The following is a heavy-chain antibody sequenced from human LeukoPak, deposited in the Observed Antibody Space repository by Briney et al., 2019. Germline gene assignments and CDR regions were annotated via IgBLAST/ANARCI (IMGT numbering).Heavy chain of an antibody. Sequence: ASVKVSCKAFGYTFTGYYVHWVRQAPGQGLEWMGYMRPASGDSNFAHKFQDRVTMTRDTSITTAYLELSRLTSDDTAVYFCSTEDKYCTTTTCADYWGQGTLVTVSS. CDR3: STEDKYCTTTTCADY. CDR2: MRPASGDS. D-gene: IGHD2-2*01. CDR1: GYTFTGYY. V-gene: IGHV1-2*02. J-gene: IGHJ4*02.